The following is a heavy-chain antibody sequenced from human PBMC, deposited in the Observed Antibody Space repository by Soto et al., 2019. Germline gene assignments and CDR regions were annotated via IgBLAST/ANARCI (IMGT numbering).Heavy chain of an antibody. CDR3: ARGSPGPVDH. Sequence: ASVKVSCKASGYSFTSLHFNWVRQATGQGLEWIGWMSTHSGDTGFARRFQGRVTMTRSTSINTAYMELRSLSSQDTAVYYCARGSPGPVDHWGQGTQVTVSS. J-gene: IGHJ4*02. CDR1: GYSFTSLH. CDR2: MSTHSGDT. D-gene: IGHD3-10*01. V-gene: IGHV1-8*01.